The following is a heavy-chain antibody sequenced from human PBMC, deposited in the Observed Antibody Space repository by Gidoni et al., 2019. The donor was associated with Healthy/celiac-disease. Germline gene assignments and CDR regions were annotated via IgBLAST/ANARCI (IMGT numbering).Heavy chain of an antibody. CDR3: ARDYKYSYGLDY. CDR2: IWYDGSNK. J-gene: IGHJ4*02. V-gene: IGHV3-33*01. Sequence: QVQLVESGGGVVQPGRSLRLSCAASGFTFSSYGMHWVRQAPGKGLEWVAVIWYDGSNKYYADSVKGRFTISRDNSKNTLYLQMNSLRAEDTAVYYCARDYKYSYGLDYWGQGTLVTVSS. CDR1: GFTFSSYG. D-gene: IGHD5-18*01.